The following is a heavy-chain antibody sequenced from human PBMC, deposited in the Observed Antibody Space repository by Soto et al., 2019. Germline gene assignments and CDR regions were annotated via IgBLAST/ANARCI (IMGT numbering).Heavy chain of an antibody. CDR1: GFSLSTSGVG. V-gene: IGHV2-5*01. J-gene: IGHJ4*02. CDR3: ARRRRVSNFDY. Sequence: QITLKESGPTLVKPTQPLTLTCTFSGFSLSTSGVGVGWIRRPPGKALEWLALICWHDDKRSSPSLKSRLAIDKDTSQNPSVLTMHNTDPADTATYSSARRRRVSNFDYWGQGTLVTVSS. D-gene: IGHD2-21*01. CDR2: ICWHDDK.